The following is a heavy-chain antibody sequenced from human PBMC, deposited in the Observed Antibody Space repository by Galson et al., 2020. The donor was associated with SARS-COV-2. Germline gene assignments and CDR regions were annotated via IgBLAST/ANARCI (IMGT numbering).Heavy chain of an antibody. V-gene: IGHV2-70*01. CDR1: GFSLPTSRMR. CDR2: IAWDEDK. CDR3: ARRADAYGGYDDGRSPFAY. Sequence: SGPTLVKPTQTLTLTTTYSGFSLPTSRMRVPWIRQPPGKALEWIALIAWDEDKYYSTSLRTRLTISRDTSKNQAFLTMTNMDLVDTGTYYCARRADAYGGYDDGRSPFAYWGQGTLVPVSS. J-gene: IGHJ4*02. D-gene: IGHD5-12*01.